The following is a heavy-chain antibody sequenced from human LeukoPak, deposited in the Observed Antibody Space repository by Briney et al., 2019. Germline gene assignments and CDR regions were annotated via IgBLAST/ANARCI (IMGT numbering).Heavy chain of an antibody. Sequence: GGSLRRXCAASGFTFSSYWMSWVRQAPGKEREWVANIKQDGSEKYYVDSVKGRFTISTDNAKDSLYLQMNSLSAEDTALYYCARDLIFPAGRPGYWGQGTLVPVSS. CDR3: ARDLIFPAGRPGY. CDR1: GFTFSSYW. J-gene: IGHJ4*02. V-gene: IGHV3-7*01. CDR2: IKQDGSEK. D-gene: IGHD6-13*01.